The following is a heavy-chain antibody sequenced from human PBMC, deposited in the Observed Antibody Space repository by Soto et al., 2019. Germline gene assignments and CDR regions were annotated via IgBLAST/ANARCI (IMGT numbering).Heavy chain of an antibody. CDR2: VSFRGDI. V-gene: IGHV3-21*01. CDR1: GFMFSSYT. CDR3: ARRCSSASCYYY. Sequence: EVQLVESGGGLVKPGGPLRLSCTASGFMFSSYTMNWVRQAPGKGLEWVSSVSFRGDIYYADSLEGRVTISRDDAKNSLYLQMNSLRAEDTAVYYCARRCSSASCYYYWGQGTLVTVSS. D-gene: IGHD2-2*01. J-gene: IGHJ4*02.